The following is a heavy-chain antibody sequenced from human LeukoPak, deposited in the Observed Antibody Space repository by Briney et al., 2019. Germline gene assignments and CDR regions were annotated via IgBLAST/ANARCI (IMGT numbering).Heavy chain of an antibody. V-gene: IGHV3-21*01. CDR1: GFTFSSYS. D-gene: IGHD3-16*02. J-gene: IGHJ4*02. CDR2: ISSSSSYI. Sequence: PGGSLRLSCAASGFTFSSYSMNWVRQAPGKGLEWVSSISSSSSYIYYADSVKGRFTISRDNAKNSLYLQMNSLRAEDTAVYYCARGPFRLGELSLLLEFSGYYFDYWGQGTLVTVSS. CDR3: ARGPFRLGELSLLLEFSGYYFDY.